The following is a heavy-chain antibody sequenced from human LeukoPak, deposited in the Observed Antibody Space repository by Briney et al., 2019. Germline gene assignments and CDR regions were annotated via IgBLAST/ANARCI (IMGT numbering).Heavy chain of an antibody. CDR2: ISGSGMTT. J-gene: IGHJ4*02. CDR1: GFTFSNYA. D-gene: IGHD2-2*01. CDR3: AEDQQLQPFHY. Sequence: GGSLRLSCAASGFTFSNYAFSWVRQAPGQGLEWVSGISGSGMTTFYADSVRGRFTISRDNSKNTILLQMNSLSAEDTAVYYCAEDQQLQPFHYWGQGTLVTVSS. V-gene: IGHV3-23*01.